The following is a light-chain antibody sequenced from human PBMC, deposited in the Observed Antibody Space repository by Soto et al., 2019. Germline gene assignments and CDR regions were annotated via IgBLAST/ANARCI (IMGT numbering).Light chain of an antibody. CDR1: QSLLHSNGYNF. Sequence: DIAMTQSPRYLPVTPAEAACISCRSSQSLLHSNGYNFLDWYLQNPGQSPQTLINLGPNRSSGAPDRFSGSGSGTDFTLTISTVEAEDVGVYYCMQALQSTRTFGQGPKLDI. CDR2: LGP. J-gene: IGKJ1*01. CDR3: MQALQSTRT. V-gene: IGKV2-28*01.